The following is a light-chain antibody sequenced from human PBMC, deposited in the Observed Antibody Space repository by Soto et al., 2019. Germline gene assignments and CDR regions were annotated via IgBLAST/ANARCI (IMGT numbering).Light chain of an antibody. CDR3: QQYNNWPPS. CDR2: GAS. CDR1: QSVSSN. Sequence: EIVMTQSPATLSVSPGERATLSCRASQSVSSNLAWYQQKRGQAPRLLIYGASTRATGIPARFSGSGSGTEFTLPISSLQSEDFAVYYCQQYNNWPPSFGQGTKVEIK. J-gene: IGKJ1*01. V-gene: IGKV3-15*01.